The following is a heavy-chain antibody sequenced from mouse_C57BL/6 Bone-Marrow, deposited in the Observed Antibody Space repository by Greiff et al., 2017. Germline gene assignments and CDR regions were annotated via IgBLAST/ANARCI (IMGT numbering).Heavy chain of an antibody. CDR2: ISSGSSTI. CDR1: GFTFSDYG. CDR3: ARGDNGPLYYAMDY. Sequence: EVQGVESGGGLVKPGGSLKLSCAASGFTFSDYGMHWVRQAPAKGLEWVAYISSGSSTIYYADTVNGRFTISRDNAKNTLFLQMTSLRSEDTAMYYCARGDNGPLYYAMDYWGQGTSVTVSS. J-gene: IGHJ4*01. D-gene: IGHD3-3*01. V-gene: IGHV5-17*01.